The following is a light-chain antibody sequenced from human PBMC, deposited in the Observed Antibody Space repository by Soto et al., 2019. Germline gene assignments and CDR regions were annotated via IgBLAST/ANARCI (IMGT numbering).Light chain of an antibody. Sequence: SYELTQPPSVSVSPGQTASITCSGDKLGDKYACWYQQKPGQSPVLVIYQDSKRPSGIPERFSGSNSGNTATLTISGTQAMDEADYYCQAWDSSNGVFGTGTKLTVL. CDR3: QAWDSSNGV. CDR1: KLGDKY. V-gene: IGLV3-1*01. CDR2: QDS. J-gene: IGLJ1*01.